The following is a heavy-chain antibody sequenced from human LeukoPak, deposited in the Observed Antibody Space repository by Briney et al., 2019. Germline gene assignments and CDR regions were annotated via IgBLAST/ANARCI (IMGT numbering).Heavy chain of an antibody. V-gene: IGHV3-64*01. CDR3: ARASEYYDFWSGYSPDYYFDY. CDR2: ISSNGGST. CDR1: GFTFSSYA. D-gene: IGHD3-3*01. Sequence: GGSLRFSCAASGFTFSSYAMHWVRQAPGKGLEYVSAISSNGGSTYYANSVKGRFTISRDNSKNTLYLQMGSLRAEDMAVYYCARASEYYDFWSGYSPDYYFDYWGQGTLVTVSS. J-gene: IGHJ4*02.